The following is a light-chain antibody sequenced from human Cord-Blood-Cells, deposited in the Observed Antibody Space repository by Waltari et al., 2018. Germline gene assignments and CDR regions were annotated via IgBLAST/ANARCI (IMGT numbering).Light chain of an antibody. CDR2: EGS. CDR3: SSYAGSRTFAV. J-gene: IGLJ2*01. V-gene: IGLV2-23*03. CDR1: SSDVGSYNL. Sequence: QSALTQPASVSGSHGQSITISCTGTSSDVGSYNLVSWYQQHPGKAPKLMIYEGSKRRLAVSNRFSGSKSGHTASLAISGLRAEDAADYYCSSYAGSRTFAVFGGGTKQTVL.